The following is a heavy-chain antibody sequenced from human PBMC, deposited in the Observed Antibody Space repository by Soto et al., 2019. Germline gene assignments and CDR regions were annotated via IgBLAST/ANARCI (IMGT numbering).Heavy chain of an antibody. CDR2: IYHSGST. J-gene: IGHJ4*02. D-gene: IGHD2-2*01. Sequence: SETLSLTCAVSAYSISSAYYWAWIRQSPGKGLEWIGSIYHSGSTYYNPSLKSRVTISVDTSKTQVSLKLNSVTAADTVMYYCAGALLYCSSTTCPSDYWGQGTLVTVS. CDR3: AGALLYCSSTTCPSDY. V-gene: IGHV4-38-2*01. CDR1: AYSISSAYY.